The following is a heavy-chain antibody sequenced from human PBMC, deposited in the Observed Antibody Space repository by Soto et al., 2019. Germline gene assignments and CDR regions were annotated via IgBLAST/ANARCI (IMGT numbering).Heavy chain of an antibody. CDR2: ISGSGGST. V-gene: IGHV3-23*01. CDR3: AKDRDRLSGYDLIFDY. Sequence: PGKGLEWVSAISGSGGSTYYADSVKGRFTISRDNSKNTLYLQMNSLRAEDTAVYYCAKDRDRLSGYDLIFDYWGQGTLFTVSS. D-gene: IGHD5-12*01. J-gene: IGHJ4*02.